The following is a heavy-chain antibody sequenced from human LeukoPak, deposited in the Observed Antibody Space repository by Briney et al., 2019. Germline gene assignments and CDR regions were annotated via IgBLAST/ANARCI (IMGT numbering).Heavy chain of an antibody. D-gene: IGHD6-25*01. CDR1: GFSFNIYA. CDR2: IGSGSVDK. CDR3: AKGVPLAALDS. J-gene: IGHJ5*01. Sequence: GGSPRLSCAASGFSFNIYAMGWVRQAPGKGLEWVSVIGSGSVDKHYADTVRGRFDISRDNSKNRLFLQMNSLRVEASGVYYCAKGVPLAALDSWGQGTLVTVSS. V-gene: IGHV3-23*01.